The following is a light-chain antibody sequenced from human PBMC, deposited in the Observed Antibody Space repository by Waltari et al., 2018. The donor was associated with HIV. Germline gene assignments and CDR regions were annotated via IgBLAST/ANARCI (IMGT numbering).Light chain of an antibody. Sequence: QSVLTQPPSVSAAPGQKVTISCSGSNDYVSWSQQLPGTAPKLLIYENNKRPSGIPDRFSGSKSGTSATLGITGLQTGDEADYYCAAWADSLGMAFGGGTKLTVL. J-gene: IGLJ2*01. CDR3: AAWADSLGMA. CDR2: ENN. V-gene: IGLV1-51*02. CDR1: NDY.